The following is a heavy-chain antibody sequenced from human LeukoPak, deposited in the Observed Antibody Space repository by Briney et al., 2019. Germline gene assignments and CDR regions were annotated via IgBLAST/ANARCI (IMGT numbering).Heavy chain of an antibody. J-gene: IGHJ6*02. D-gene: IGHD3-3*01. V-gene: IGHV4-59*01. Sequence: SETLSLTCTVSGGSIRSYYWSWIRPPPGKGPGWIGYVYYSGSTNYNPSLKSRVTISVDTSKNQFSLKLSSVTAADTAVYYCARLTKDYYYGMDVWGQGTTVTVSS. CDR1: GGSIRSYY. CDR2: VYYSGST. CDR3: ARLTKDYYYGMDV.